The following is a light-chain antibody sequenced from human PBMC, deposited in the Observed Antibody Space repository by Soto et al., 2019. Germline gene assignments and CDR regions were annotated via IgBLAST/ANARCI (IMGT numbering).Light chain of an antibody. J-gene: IGLJ1*01. Sequence: QSALTQPASVFGSPGQSITISCTGTSSDVGGYNYVSWYQHHPGKAPKLLIYDVNSRPSGVSDRFSGSKSGNTASLTISGLQAEDEADYYCSSYTSSSTEVFGTGTKLTVL. V-gene: IGLV2-14*03. CDR1: SSDVGGYNY. CDR2: DVN. CDR3: SSYTSSSTEV.